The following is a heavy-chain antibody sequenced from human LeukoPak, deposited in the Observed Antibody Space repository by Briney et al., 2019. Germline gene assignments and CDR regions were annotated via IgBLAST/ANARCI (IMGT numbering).Heavy chain of an antibody. CDR2: ISSSGSTI. CDR3: ARDARDGYNWRDAFDI. J-gene: IGHJ3*02. Sequence: GGSLRLSCAASGFTFSSYEMNGVRQAPGKGLEWGSYISSSGSTIYYADSVKGRFTISRDNAKNSLYLQMNSLRAEDTAVYYCARDARDGYNWRDAFDIWGQGTMVTVSS. D-gene: IGHD5-24*01. CDR1: GFTFSSYE. V-gene: IGHV3-48*03.